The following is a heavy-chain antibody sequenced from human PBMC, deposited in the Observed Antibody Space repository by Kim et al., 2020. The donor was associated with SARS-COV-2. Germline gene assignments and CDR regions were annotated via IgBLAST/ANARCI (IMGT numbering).Heavy chain of an antibody. CDR3: ARGAYDTLYYYYYYGMDV. V-gene: IGHV4-34*01. Sequence: KSRVTISVDTSKNQFSLKLSSVTAADTAVYYCARGAYDTLYYYYYYGMDVWGQGTTVTVSS. J-gene: IGHJ6*02. D-gene: IGHD3-22*01.